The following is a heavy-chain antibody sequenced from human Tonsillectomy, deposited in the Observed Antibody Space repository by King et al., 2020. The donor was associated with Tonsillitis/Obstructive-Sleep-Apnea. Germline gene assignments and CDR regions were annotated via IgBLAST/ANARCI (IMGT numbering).Heavy chain of an antibody. CDR1: GGSISSYY. V-gene: IGHV4-59*08. J-gene: IGHJ6*03. Sequence: QLQESGPGLVKPSETLSLTCTVSGGSISSYYWSWIRQPPGKGLEWIGYIYYSGSTNYNPSLKSRVTISVDTSKNQFSLKLSSVTAADTAVYYCARRIGRDFWRGGGDYYYYYYMDVWGKGTTVTVSS. CDR2: IYYSGST. D-gene: IGHD3-3*01. CDR3: ARRIGRDFWRGGGDYYYYYYMDV.